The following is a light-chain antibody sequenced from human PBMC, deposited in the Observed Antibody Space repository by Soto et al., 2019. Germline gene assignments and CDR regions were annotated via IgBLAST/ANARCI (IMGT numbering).Light chain of an antibody. J-gene: IGKJ2*01. V-gene: IGKV1-5*01. CDR3: QQYNSYSPRT. Sequence: DIQMTQSPSTLSASVGDRVTITCRASQSISSWLAWYQQKPGKAPKLLIYDASSLESGVPSRFSGSGSGTEFTLTISSLQPDDFATYYCQQYNSYSPRTFVQGTKLEIK. CDR2: DAS. CDR1: QSISSW.